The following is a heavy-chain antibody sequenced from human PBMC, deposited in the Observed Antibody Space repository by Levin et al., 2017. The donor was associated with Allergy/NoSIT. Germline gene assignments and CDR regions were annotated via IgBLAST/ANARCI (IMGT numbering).Heavy chain of an antibody. CDR3: ASGSGSYDY. V-gene: IGHV4-34*01. Sequence: SETLSLTCAVYGGSFSGYYWSWIRQPPGKGLEWIGEINHSGSTNYNPSLKSRVTISVDTSKNQFSLKLSSVTAADTAVYYCASGSGSYDYWGQGTLVTVSS. CDR1: GGSFSGYY. D-gene: IGHD3-10*01. J-gene: IGHJ4*02. CDR2: INHSGST.